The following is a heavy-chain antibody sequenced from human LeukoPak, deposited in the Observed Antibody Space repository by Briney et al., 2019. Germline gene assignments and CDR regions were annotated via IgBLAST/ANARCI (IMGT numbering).Heavy chain of an antibody. CDR3: ARGRFGEFLPFDY. Sequence: GGSLRLSCAASGFTFSSYSMNWVRQAPGKGLEWVSSISSSSSYIYYADSVKGRFTISRDNAKNSLYLQTNSLRAEDTAVYYCARGRFGEFLPFDYWGQGTLVTVSS. D-gene: IGHD3-10*01. CDR2: ISSSSSYI. J-gene: IGHJ4*02. CDR1: GFTFSSYS. V-gene: IGHV3-21*01.